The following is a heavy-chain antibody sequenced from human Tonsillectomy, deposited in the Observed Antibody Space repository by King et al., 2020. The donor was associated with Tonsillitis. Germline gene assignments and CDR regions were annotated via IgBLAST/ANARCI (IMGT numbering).Heavy chain of an antibody. J-gene: IGHJ4*02. CDR3: ARGDYMVGAPHFDY. D-gene: IGHD1-26*01. Sequence: DVQLVESGGGLVQPGGSLRLSCAASGFTFSSYEMNWVRQAPGKGLEWVSYISSSGSTIYYADSVKGRFTISRDNAKNSLYLQMNSLRAEDTAVYYCARGDYMVGAPHFDYWGQGTLVTVSS. CDR2: ISSSGSTI. CDR1: GFTFSSYE. V-gene: IGHV3-48*03.